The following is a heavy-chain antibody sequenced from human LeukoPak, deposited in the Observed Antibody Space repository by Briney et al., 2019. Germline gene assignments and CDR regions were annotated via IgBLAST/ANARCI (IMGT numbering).Heavy chain of an antibody. V-gene: IGHV3-23*01. CDR1: GFTFSSYA. J-gene: IGHJ4*02. D-gene: IGHD3-10*01. CDR2: ISGSGGST. CDR3: AKARMLLWFGELLFDY. Sequence: PGGSLRLSCAASGFTFSSYAMSWVRQAPGKGLEWVSAISGSGGSTYYADSVKGRFTISRDNSKNTLYLQMNSLRAEDTAVYYCAKARMLLWFGELLFDYWGQGTLVTVSS.